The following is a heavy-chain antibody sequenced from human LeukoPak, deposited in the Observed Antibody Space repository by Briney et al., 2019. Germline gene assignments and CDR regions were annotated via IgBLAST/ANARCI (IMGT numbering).Heavy chain of an antibody. Sequence: SETLSLTCAVYGGSFSGYYWSWIRQPPGKGLEWIGEINHSGSTNYNPSLKSRVTMSVDTSKNQFSLKLSPVTAADTAVYYCARDLMSRDYYGSGLNWFDPWGQGTLVTVSS. CDR3: ARDLMSRDYYGSGLNWFDP. CDR1: GGSFSGYY. V-gene: IGHV4-34*01. D-gene: IGHD3-10*01. CDR2: INHSGST. J-gene: IGHJ5*02.